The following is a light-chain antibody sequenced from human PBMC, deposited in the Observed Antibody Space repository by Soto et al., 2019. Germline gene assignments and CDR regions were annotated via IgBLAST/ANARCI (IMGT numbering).Light chain of an antibody. V-gene: IGKV3-20*01. CDR2: GAS. J-gene: IGKJ2*01. CDR1: QSVSSSY. Sequence: EIVLTQSPGTLSLSPGERATLSCRASQSVSSSYLAWYQQKPGLAPRLLIYGASSRTTGIPDRFSGSGSGPDFTLTISRLEPEDFAVYYCQQYGRSGYTFGQGTKLVIK. CDR3: QQYGRSGYT.